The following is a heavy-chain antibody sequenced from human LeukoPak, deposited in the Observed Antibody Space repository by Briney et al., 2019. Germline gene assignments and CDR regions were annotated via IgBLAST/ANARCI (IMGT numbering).Heavy chain of an antibody. Sequence: ASVKVSCKASGGTFSSYTISWVRQAPGQGLEWMGRIIPILGIANYAQKFQGRVTITADKSTSTAYMELSSLRSEDTAVYYCARDRPPLLGVEDYYYYYMDVWGKGTTVTVSS. CDR1: GGTFSSYT. CDR3: ARDRPPLLGVEDYYYYYMDV. D-gene: IGHD2/OR15-2a*01. V-gene: IGHV1-69*04. CDR2: IIPILGIA. J-gene: IGHJ6*03.